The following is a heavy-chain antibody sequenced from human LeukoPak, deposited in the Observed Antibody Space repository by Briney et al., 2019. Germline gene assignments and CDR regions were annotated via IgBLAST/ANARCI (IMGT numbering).Heavy chain of an antibody. Sequence: PGGSLRLSCAASGFTFSNYGMHWVRQAPGKGLEWVALIWYDGSNKYYADSVKGRFTISRDNSKNTLYLQMNSLRAEDTAVYYCAKIWGSSGWYEYSSDYWGQGTLVTVSS. CDR3: AKIWGSSGWYEYSSDY. CDR2: IWYDGSNK. V-gene: IGHV3-33*06. J-gene: IGHJ4*02. D-gene: IGHD6-19*01. CDR1: GFTFSNYG.